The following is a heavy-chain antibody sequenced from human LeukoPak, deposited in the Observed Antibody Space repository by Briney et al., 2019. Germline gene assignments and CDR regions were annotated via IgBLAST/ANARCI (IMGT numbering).Heavy chain of an antibody. J-gene: IGHJ4*02. D-gene: IGHD3-22*01. CDR1: GFTFGDYA. V-gene: IGHV3-49*04. CDR2: IRSKPCGGTT. CDR3: TRATDYSDSSGYYYFFDS. Sequence: GGSLRLSCIGSGFTFGDYAMSWVRQAPGKGLEWVGFIRSKPCGGTTEYAASVKGRFTISRDESKSIAYLHMNSLKSEDTAVYFCTRATDYSDSSGYYYFFDSWGQGTLVTVSS.